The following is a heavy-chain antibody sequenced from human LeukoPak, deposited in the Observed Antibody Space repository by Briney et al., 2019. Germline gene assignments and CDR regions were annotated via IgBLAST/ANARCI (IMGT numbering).Heavy chain of an antibody. CDR2: IYYSGIT. D-gene: IGHD3-3*01. CDR3: ARLAGSGYYREDAFDI. CDR1: GGSISSGDYY. J-gene: IGHJ3*02. V-gene: IGHV4-30-4*08. Sequence: SETLSLTCTVSGGSISSGDYYWSWIRQPPGEGLEWIGYIYYSGITYYNLSLRSRVTISVDTSKNQFSLKLSSVTAADTAVYYCARLAGSGYYREDAFDIWGQGTMVTVSS.